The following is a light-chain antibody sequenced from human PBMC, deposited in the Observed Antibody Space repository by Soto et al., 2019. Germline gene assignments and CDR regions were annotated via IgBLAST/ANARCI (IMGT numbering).Light chain of an antibody. Sequence: DIQMTQSPSTLSASVGDRVTITCRARQSIDRWLAWYQQKPGKAPKLLIYAASSLQSGVPSRFSGSGSGTDFTLTISSLQPEDFATYYCQQSYSTPITFGQGTRLEIK. J-gene: IGKJ5*01. V-gene: IGKV1-39*01. CDR3: QQSYSTPIT. CDR2: AAS. CDR1: QSIDRW.